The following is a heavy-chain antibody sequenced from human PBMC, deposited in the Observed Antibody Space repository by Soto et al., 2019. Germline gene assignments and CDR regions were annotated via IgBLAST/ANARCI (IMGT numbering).Heavy chain of an antibody. J-gene: IGHJ5*02. V-gene: IGHV4-30-4*01. CDR1: GGSISSGDYY. D-gene: IGHD5-18*01. CDR2: IYYSGST. Sequence: TLSLTCTVSGGSISSGDYYWSWIRQPPGKGLEWIGYIYYSGSTYYNPSLKSRVTISVDTSKNQFSLKLSSVTAADTAVYYCARYSYGFFSWARKENWFDPWGQGTLVTASS. CDR3: ARYSYGFFSWARKENWFDP.